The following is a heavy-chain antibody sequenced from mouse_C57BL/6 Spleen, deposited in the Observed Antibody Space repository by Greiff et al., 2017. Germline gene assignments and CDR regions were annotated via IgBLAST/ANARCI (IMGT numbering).Heavy chain of an antibody. J-gene: IGHJ4*01. V-gene: IGHV1-55*01. Sequence: QVQLQQPGAELVKPGASVKMSCKASGYTFTSYWITWVQQRPGQGLEWIGDIYPGSGSTNYNEKFKSKATLTVDTSSSTAYMQLSSLTSEDSAVYYCARSSYSNFPYAMDYWGQGTSVTVSS. CDR2: IYPGSGST. D-gene: IGHD2-5*01. CDR3: ARSSYSNFPYAMDY. CDR1: GYTFTSYW.